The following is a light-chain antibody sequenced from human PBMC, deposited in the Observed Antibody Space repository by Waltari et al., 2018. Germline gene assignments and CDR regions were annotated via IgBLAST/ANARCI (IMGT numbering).Light chain of an antibody. Sequence: QSALPQPPSVSGSPGQPVPISCTGTSIDIGVYNPIPWYQQSPGTAPKLLLYEVNNRPSGVPDRFSGSKSDNTASLTISGLQAEDEADYYCSSYTSSSTLIFGGGTKLTVL. V-gene: IGLV2-18*02. CDR2: EVN. CDR3: SSYTSSSTLI. CDR1: SIDIGVYNP. J-gene: IGLJ2*01.